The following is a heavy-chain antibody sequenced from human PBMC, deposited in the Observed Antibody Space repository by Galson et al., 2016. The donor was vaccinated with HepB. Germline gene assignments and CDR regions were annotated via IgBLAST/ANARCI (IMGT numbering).Heavy chain of an antibody. CDR2: IRARSGNT. CDR3: ARKMGGTGEYHYGMDV. J-gene: IGHJ6*02. V-gene: IGHV1-18*04. Sequence: SVKVSCKASGYTFTDYGISWVRQAPGQGLEWMGWIRARSGNTIYAQKFQHRVTMTADTSTSTAYMEVRSLKSDDTAVYYCARKMGGTGEYHYGMDVWGQGTTITVSS. CDR1: GYTFTDYG. D-gene: IGHD1-26*01.